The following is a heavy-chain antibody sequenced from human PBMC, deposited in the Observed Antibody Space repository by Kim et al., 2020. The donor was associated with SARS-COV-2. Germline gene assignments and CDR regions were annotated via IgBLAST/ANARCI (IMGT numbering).Heavy chain of an antibody. D-gene: IGHD1-26*01. CDR2: ISYDGSNK. CDR1: GFTFSSYG. J-gene: IGHJ6*02. CDR3: AKDNRWYSGSPNYYYYGMDV. Sequence: GGSLRLSCAASGFTFSSYGMHWVRQAPGKGLEWVAVISYDGSNKYYADSVKGRFTISRDNSKNTLYLQMNSLRAEDTAVYYCAKDNRWYSGSPNYYYYGMDVWGQGTTVTVSS. V-gene: IGHV3-30*18.